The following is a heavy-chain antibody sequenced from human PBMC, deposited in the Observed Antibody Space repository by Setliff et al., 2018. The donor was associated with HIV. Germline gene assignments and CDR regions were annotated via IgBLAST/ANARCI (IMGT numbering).Heavy chain of an antibody. CDR3: AGGTFHGFDY. Sequence: AASVKVSCKASGYSFTGYYVNWVRQAPGQGLEWMGRINPKSGATNLAQKFQGRVTLTRDTSVTTVYMELTSLRSDDTAVYYCAGGTFHGFDYWGQGTLVTVSS. J-gene: IGHJ4*02. CDR1: GYSFTGYY. D-gene: IGHD3-16*01. CDR2: INPKSGAT. V-gene: IGHV1-2*06.